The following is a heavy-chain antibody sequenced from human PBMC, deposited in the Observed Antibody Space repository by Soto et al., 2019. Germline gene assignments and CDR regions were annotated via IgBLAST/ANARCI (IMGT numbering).Heavy chain of an antibody. D-gene: IGHD2-15*01. Sequence: PXETLSLTCTVSGGSISSSSYYWGWIRQPPGKGLEWIGSIYYSGSTYYNPSLKSRVTISVDTSKNQFSLKLSSVTAADTAVYYCARGTGRIVVVVAATEYYFDYWGQGTLVTVSS. CDR2: IYYSGST. CDR1: GGSISSSSYY. CDR3: ARGTGRIVVVVAATEYYFDY. J-gene: IGHJ4*02. V-gene: IGHV4-39*01.